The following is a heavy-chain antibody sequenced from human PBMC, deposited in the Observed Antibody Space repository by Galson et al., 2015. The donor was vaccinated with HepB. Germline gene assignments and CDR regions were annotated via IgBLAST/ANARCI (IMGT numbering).Heavy chain of an antibody. V-gene: IGHV3-30*18. CDR1: GFTFSSYG. D-gene: IGHD2-15*01. CDR3: AKARNDPYCSGGSGYLYYYGMDV. CDR2: ISYDGSNK. Sequence: SLRLSCAASGFTFSSYGMHWVRQAPGKGLEWVAVISYDGSNKYYADSVKGRFTISRDNSKNTLYLQMNSLRAEDTAVYYCAKARNDPYCSGGSGYLYYYGMDVVVQGTTVTVSS. J-gene: IGHJ6*02.